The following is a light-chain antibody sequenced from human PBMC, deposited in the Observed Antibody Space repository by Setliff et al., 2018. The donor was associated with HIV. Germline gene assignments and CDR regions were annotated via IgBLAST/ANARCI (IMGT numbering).Light chain of an antibody. CDR1: SSNIGTYDF. Sequence: ALTQPASVSGSPGQSITISCTGNSSNIGTYDFVSWYRQYPGKAPQLTIYEVNKRPSGVSERFSGSKSGNAASLTISGLQSDDEADYYCSSYAGSSSFDAFGTGTKVTVL. V-gene: IGLV2-23*02. CDR3: SSYAGSSSFDA. CDR2: EVN. J-gene: IGLJ1*01.